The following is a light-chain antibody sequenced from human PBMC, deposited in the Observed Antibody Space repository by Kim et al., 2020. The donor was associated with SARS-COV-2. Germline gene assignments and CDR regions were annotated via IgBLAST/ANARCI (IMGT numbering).Light chain of an antibody. CDR3: QAWDSSTVV. V-gene: IGLV3-1*01. Sequence: SYELTQPPSVSVSPGQTASITCSGDKLGDKYACWYQQKPGQSPVVVIHQDSKRPSGIPERFSGSNSGNTATLTISGTQAIDEADYYCQAWDSSTVV. CDR1: KLGDKY. CDR2: QDS. J-gene: IGLJ2*01.